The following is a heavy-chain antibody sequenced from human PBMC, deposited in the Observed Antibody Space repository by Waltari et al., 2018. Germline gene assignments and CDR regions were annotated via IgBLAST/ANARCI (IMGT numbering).Heavy chain of an antibody. CDR2: IIPIFGTA. J-gene: IGHJ4*02. CDR3: ARDTSGAVTMVRGVWGL. Sequence: QVQLVQSGAEVKKPGSSVKVSCMASGGTFSSYAISWVRPAPGQGLEWMGGIIPIFGTANDAQKFQGRVTITADESTSTAYMELSSLRSEDTAVYYCARDTSGAVTMVRGVWGLWGQGTLVTVSS. CDR1: GGTFSSYA. D-gene: IGHD3-10*01. V-gene: IGHV1-69*12.